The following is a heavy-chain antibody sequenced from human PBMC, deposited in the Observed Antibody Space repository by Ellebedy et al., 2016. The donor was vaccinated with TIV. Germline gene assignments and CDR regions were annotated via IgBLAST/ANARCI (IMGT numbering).Heavy chain of an antibody. V-gene: IGHV3-7*01. CDR1: GFSFRSYW. J-gene: IGHJ3*02. CDR2: INQDGSMK. CDR3: ATDGSYGDYRSPTHAFVM. D-gene: IGHD4-17*01. Sequence: GGSLRLSCAASGFSFRSYWMSWLRQAPGKGLEWVANINQDGSMKYFVDSVKGRFTLSRDHAKNSLYLQMNSLRDEDTAVYYCATDGSYGDYRSPTHAFVMWGQGTVVSVSS.